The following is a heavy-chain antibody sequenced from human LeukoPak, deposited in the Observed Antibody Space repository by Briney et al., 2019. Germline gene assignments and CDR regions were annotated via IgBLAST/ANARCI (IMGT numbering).Heavy chain of an antibody. Sequence: GASVKVSCKASGGTFSSYAISWVRQVPGQGLEWMGGIIPIFGTANYAQKFQGRVTITADESTSTAYMELSSLRSEDTAVYYCAREGSVCSGGSCYFDYWGQGTLVTVSS. CDR1: GGTFSSYA. V-gene: IGHV1-69*01. CDR2: IIPIFGTA. CDR3: AREGSVCSGGSCYFDY. D-gene: IGHD2-15*01. J-gene: IGHJ4*02.